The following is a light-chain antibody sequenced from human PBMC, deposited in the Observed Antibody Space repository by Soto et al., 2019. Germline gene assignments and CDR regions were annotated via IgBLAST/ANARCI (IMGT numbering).Light chain of an antibody. CDR1: ESVSGTY. Sequence: EILLTQSPGTLSLSPGQRVTLSCRASESVSGTYLTWYQQKPGQPPRFLIYGASTRATGIPARFSGSGSGTEFTLTISSLQSEDFAVYYCQQYDNWPLTFGGGTKVDIK. J-gene: IGKJ4*01. CDR2: GAS. CDR3: QQYDNWPLT. V-gene: IGKV3-15*01.